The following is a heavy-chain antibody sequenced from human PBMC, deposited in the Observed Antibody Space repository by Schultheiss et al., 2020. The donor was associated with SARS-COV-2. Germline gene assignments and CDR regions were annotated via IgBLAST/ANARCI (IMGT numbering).Heavy chain of an antibody. CDR2: ISTSSTYR. V-gene: IGHV3-21*01. Sequence: GGSLRLSCAASGFSFRTYTMNWVRQAPGKGLEWVSSISTSSTYRYYLDSLKGRFTVSRENAENSLYLQVDNLRVEDTAVYYCARDGLSDGMDVWGQGTTVTVSS. CDR3: ARDGLSDGMDV. J-gene: IGHJ6*02. CDR1: GFSFRTYT. D-gene: IGHD2/OR15-2a*01.